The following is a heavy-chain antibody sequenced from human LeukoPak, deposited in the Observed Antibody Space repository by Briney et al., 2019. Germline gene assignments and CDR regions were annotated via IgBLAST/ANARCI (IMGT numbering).Heavy chain of an antibody. D-gene: IGHD3-10*01. Sequence: GGSLRLSCAASGFTYSSYAMHGVRQAPGKGLEWVAVISYDGNNKYYADSAKGRFAISRDNSKNTMYLEMNSLRAEDTAVYYCARGATYYYGSASYYHAYWGQGTLVTVSS. V-gene: IGHV3-30*09. CDR2: ISYDGNNK. J-gene: IGHJ4*02. CDR3: ARGATYYYGSASYYHAY. CDR1: GFTYSSYA.